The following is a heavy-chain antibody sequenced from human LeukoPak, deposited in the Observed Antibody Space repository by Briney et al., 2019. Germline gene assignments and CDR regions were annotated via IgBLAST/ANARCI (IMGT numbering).Heavy chain of an antibody. CDR1: GGSISSSNW. D-gene: IGHD3-22*01. V-gene: IGHV4-4*02. Sequence: SETLSLTCAVSGGSISSSNWWSWVRQPPGKGLEWIGEIYHSGSTNYNPSLKSRVTISVDKSKNQFSLKLSSVTAADTAVYYCARGIRVITLYNPGWFDPWGQGTLVTVSS. J-gene: IGHJ5*02. CDR3: ARGIRVITLYNPGWFDP. CDR2: IYHSGST.